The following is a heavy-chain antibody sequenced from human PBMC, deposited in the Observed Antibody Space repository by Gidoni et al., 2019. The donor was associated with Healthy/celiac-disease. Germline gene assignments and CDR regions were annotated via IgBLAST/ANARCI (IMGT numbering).Heavy chain of an antibody. Sequence: EVQLVVSGGGLVKPGGSLGLSCAASGFTFSSYSMNWVRQAPGKGLEWVSSISSSSSYIYYADSVKGRFTISRDNAKNSLYLQMNSLRAEDTAVYYCASGGPLRPIDYWGQGTLVTVSS. CDR3: ASGGPLRPIDY. CDR1: GFTFSSYS. CDR2: ISSSSSYI. J-gene: IGHJ4*02. V-gene: IGHV3-21*01. D-gene: IGHD5-12*01.